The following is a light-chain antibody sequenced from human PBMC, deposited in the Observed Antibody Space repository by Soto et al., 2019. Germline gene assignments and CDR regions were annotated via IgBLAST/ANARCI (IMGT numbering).Light chain of an antibody. CDR2: DAS. V-gene: IGKV3-11*01. Sequence: EIVLTQSPATLSLSPGDRATLSCRASQSVTSYLAWFQQRAGQAPRLLIYDASNRATGTPARFSGSGSGTDFTLTISSLEPEDFAFYYCQQGSNWPTFGQGTRLEIK. CDR3: QQGSNWPT. CDR1: QSVTSY. J-gene: IGKJ5*01.